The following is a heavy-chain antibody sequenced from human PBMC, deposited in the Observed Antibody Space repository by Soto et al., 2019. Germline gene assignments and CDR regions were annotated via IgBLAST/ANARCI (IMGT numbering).Heavy chain of an antibody. Sequence: QVHLVESGGGVVQPGTSLRLSCVGSGFTFSSYDMHWVRQVPGKGLEWVAVISYNGNNKYYGESVEGRFTISRDNSKNTLYLELNSLSAEDTAVYSCARGYGDYSPPFFDYWGQGTLVTLSS. D-gene: IGHD4-17*01. CDR3: ARGYGDYSPPFFDY. V-gene: IGHV3-30*03. CDR2: ISYNGNNK. CDR1: GFTFSSYD. J-gene: IGHJ4*02.